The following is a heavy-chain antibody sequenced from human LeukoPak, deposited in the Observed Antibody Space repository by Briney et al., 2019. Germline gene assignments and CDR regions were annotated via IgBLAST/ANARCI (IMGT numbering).Heavy chain of an antibody. J-gene: IGHJ4*02. CDR2: IYYTGST. CDR1: GDSISSGGYY. D-gene: IGHD2-15*01. CDR3: ARGHLGSALDY. Sequence: SETLSLTCTVSGDSISSGGYYWSWIRQHPGKGLGLEWIGYIYYTGSTYYNPSLKSRVIMSVDTSQNQFFLKLTSVTAADTAVYYCARGHLGSALDYWGQGTQVTVSS. V-gene: IGHV4-31*03.